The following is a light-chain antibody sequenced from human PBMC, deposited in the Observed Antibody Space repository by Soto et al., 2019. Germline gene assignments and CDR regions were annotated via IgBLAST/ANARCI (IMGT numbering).Light chain of an antibody. CDR1: SGRDNYA. CDR3: QTSAADIRWH. J-gene: IGLJ2*01. Sequence: QLVLTQSPSASASLGASVKLTCTLSSGRDNYAIAWHQQQPGKGPRYLMKVNSDGSHIKGDDIPDRFSGFSSGAERFLTISNLQSEDEADYYRQTSAADIRWHFGGGTKLTVL. CDR2: VNSDGSH. V-gene: IGLV4-69*01.